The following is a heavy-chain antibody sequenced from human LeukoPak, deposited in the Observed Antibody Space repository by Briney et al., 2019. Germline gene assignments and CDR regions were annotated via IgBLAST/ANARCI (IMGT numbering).Heavy chain of an antibody. D-gene: IGHD3-22*01. Sequence: PGGSLRLSCAASGFTVSSNYMSWVRQAPGKGLEWVSVIYSGGSTYYADSVKGRFTISRDNSKNTLYLQMNSLRAEDTAVYYCARVSSGYYPDYWGQGSLVTVSS. V-gene: IGHV3-66*01. CDR2: IYSGGST. J-gene: IGHJ4*02. CDR3: ARVSSGYYPDY. CDR1: GFTVSSNY.